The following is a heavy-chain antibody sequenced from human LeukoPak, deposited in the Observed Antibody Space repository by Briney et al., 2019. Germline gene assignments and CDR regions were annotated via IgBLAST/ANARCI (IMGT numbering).Heavy chain of an antibody. D-gene: IGHD5-18*01. CDR3: ARSARGSYAPFDY. Sequence: ASVKVSCKASGGTFSSYAISWVRQAPGQGLEWMGRIIPILGIANYAQKFQGRVTITADKSTSTAYMELSSLRSEDTAVYYCARSARGSYAPFDYWGQGTLVTVSS. CDR2: IIPILGIA. V-gene: IGHV1-69*04. J-gene: IGHJ4*02. CDR1: GGTFSSYA.